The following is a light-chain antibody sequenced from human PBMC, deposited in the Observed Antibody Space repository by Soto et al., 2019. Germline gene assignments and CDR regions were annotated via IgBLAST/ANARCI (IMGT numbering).Light chain of an antibody. V-gene: IGLV8-61*01. CDR2: STN. CDR3: VLYMRSGIWV. Sequence: QTVVTQEPSFSVSPGRTVTLTCGLSSGSVSTSYYPTWYQQTPGQAPRTLIYSTNTRSSGVPDRFSGSILGNKAALTITGAQADDESDYYCVLYMRSGIWVFGTGTKLTVL. CDR1: SGSVSTSYY. J-gene: IGLJ1*01.